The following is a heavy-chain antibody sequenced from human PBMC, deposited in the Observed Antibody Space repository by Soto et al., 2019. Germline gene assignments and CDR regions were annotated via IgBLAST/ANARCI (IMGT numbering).Heavy chain of an antibody. CDR1: GYPFINYD. Sequence: QVQLVQSGAEVKKPGASVKVSCKASGYPFINYDINWVRQATGQGLEWMGWTNPNSGHAGFARKFRGRVTMTRDTSTTTAFMELNSLRSEDTAVYYCAIADNYGDYGKNAFDVWGQGTMVIVSS. CDR3: AIADNYGDYGKNAFDV. D-gene: IGHD4-17*01. CDR2: TNPNSGHA. V-gene: IGHV1-8*01. J-gene: IGHJ3*01.